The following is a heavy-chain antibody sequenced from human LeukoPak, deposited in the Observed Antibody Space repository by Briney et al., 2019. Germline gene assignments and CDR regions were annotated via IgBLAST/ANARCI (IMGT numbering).Heavy chain of an antibody. CDR2: ISANGGST. V-gene: IGHV3-64*01. CDR3: ARGRGYIYGYDY. J-gene: IGHJ4*02. Sequence: GGSLRLSCAASGFMFSDYDMHWVRQAPGRGLEYVSHISANGGSTYYAISVKGRFTISRDNSKNTLYLQMGSLRAEDMAVYYCARGRGYIYGYDYWGQGTLVTVSS. CDR1: GFMFSDYD. D-gene: IGHD5-18*01.